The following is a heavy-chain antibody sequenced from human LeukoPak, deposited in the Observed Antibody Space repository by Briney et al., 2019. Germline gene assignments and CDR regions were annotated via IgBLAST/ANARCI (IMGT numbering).Heavy chain of an antibody. CDR1: GFTFSSYA. Sequence: GASLRLSCAASGFTFSSYAMSWVRQAPGKGLEWVSAISGSGGSTYYADSVKGRFTISRDNSKNTLYLQMNSLRAEDTAVYYCAKGTTGLAVAGSDYWGQGTLVTVCS. V-gene: IGHV3-23*01. D-gene: IGHD6-19*01. J-gene: IGHJ4*02. CDR2: ISGSGGST. CDR3: AKGTTGLAVAGSDY.